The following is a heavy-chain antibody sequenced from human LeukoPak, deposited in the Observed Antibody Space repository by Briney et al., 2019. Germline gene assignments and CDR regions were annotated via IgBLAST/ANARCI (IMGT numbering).Heavy chain of an antibody. J-gene: IGHJ3*02. D-gene: IGHD6-19*01. Sequence: GGSLRLSCAASAFSVGSNYMTWVRQAPGKGLEWVSLIYSGGSTYYADSVKGRFTISRDNSKNTLYLQMTSLRAEDTAVYYCAKDLRASQWLVTGNAFDIWGQGTMVTVSS. CDR2: IYSGGST. V-gene: IGHV3-66*02. CDR1: AFSVGSNY. CDR3: AKDLRASQWLVTGNAFDI.